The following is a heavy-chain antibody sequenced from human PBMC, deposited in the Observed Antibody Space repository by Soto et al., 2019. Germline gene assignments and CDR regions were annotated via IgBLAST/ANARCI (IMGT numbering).Heavy chain of an antibody. CDR2: TYYRSKWYN. CDR1: GDSVSSNSAA. V-gene: IGHV6-1*01. J-gene: IGHJ3*02. Sequence: SQTLSLTCAISGDSVSSNSAAWNWVRQSPSRGLEWLGRTYYRSKWYNDYAVSVKSRITINPDTSKNQFSLQLNSVTPEDTAVYYCARDSPGVATTSGAFDIWGQGTMVTVSS. D-gene: IGHD5-12*01. CDR3: ARDSPGVATTSGAFDI.